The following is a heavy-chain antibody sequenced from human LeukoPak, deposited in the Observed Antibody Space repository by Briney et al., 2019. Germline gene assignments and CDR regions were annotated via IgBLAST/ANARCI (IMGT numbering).Heavy chain of an antibody. Sequence: SETLSLTCEVSNYPITSDYYWVWIRPPPGQGLEWIGQIFHSGIAHYNPSLRSRVTMSVDTSRSQFSVNLNSVTAADTAVYYCGRAGLGAAYNRFYYYMDVWGKGTTVTVSS. J-gene: IGHJ6*03. CDR2: IFHSGIA. V-gene: IGHV4-38-2*01. CDR1: NYPITSDYY. D-gene: IGHD3-16*01. CDR3: GRAGLGAAYNRFYYYMDV.